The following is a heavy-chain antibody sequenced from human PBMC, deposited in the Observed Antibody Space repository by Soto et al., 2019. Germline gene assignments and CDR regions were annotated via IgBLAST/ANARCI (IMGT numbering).Heavy chain of an antibody. CDR1: GFTFDDYA. CDR3: AKDMAGRSNYGMDV. V-gene: IGHV3-9*01. D-gene: IGHD3-10*01. CDR2: ISWNSGSI. Sequence: EVQLVESGGGLVQPGRSLRLSCAASGFTFDDYAMHWVRQAPGKGLEWVSSISWNSGSIGYADSVKGRFTISRDNAKNSLYLQMNSLRAEDTALYYCAKDMAGRSNYGMDVWGQGTTVTVPS. J-gene: IGHJ6*02.